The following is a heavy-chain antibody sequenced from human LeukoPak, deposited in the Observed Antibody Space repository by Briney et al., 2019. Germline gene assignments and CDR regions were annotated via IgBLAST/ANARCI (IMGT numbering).Heavy chain of an antibody. V-gene: IGHV3-66*01. J-gene: IGHJ3*02. D-gene: IGHD3-16*01. CDR2: IYSGGST. Sequence: GGSLRLSCAASGFTFSSYSMNWVRQAPGKGLEWVSVIYSGGSTYYADSVKGRFTISRDNSKNTLYLQMNSLRAEDTAVYYCARGEFEYDIWGQGTMVTVSS. CDR1: GFTFSSYS. CDR3: ARGEFEYDI.